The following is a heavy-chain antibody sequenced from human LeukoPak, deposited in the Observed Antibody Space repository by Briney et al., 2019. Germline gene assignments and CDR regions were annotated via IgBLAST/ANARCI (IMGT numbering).Heavy chain of an antibody. CDR3: ARGGTMVVRGSLGY. Sequence: PGGSLRLSCAASGFTFSTYAMHWVRQAPGTGLEWVAVMSYDENNKYYADSVKGRFTISRDNSKNTLYLQMNSLRAEDTAVYYCARGGTMVVRGSLGYWGQGTLVTVSS. D-gene: IGHD3-10*01. V-gene: IGHV3-30*04. J-gene: IGHJ4*02. CDR1: GFTFSTYA. CDR2: MSYDENNK.